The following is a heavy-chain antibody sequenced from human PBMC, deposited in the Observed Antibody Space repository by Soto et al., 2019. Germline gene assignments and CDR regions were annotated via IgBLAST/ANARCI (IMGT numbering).Heavy chain of an antibody. Sequence: EVHLVESGGGLVKPGGSLRLSCAASAFTFSTYSMYWVRQAPGKVLEWVSSISSSSSSIYYADSLRGRFTISRDNAKNSLYLQMNSLRAEDTAMYYCAKDNGYDAATLDYWGQGTLVPGSS. J-gene: IGHJ4*02. CDR3: AKDNGYDAATLDY. V-gene: IGHV3-21*01. D-gene: IGHD5-12*01. CDR2: ISSSSSSI. CDR1: AFTFSTYS.